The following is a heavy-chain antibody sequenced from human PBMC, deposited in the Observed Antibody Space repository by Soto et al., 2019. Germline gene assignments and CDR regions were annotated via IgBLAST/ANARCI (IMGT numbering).Heavy chain of an antibody. CDR3: ASTNYYDSYEDAFDI. CDR2: IKQDGSEK. V-gene: IGHV3-7*01. Sequence: EVQLVESGGDLVQPGGSLRLSCAASGFTFSSYWMNWVRQAPGKGLEWVANIKQDGSEKYYVDSVKGRFTISRDNAKNSLYLQMNSLRAEDTAVYYCASTNYYDSYEDAFDIWGQGTMVTVSS. J-gene: IGHJ3*02. CDR1: GFTFSSYW. D-gene: IGHD3-22*01.